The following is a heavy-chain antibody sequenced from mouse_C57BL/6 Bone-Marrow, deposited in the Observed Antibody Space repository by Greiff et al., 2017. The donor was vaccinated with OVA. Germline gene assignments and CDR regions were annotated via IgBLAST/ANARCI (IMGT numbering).Heavy chain of an antibody. V-gene: IGHV1-78*01. CDR3: ARRTTVGYFDV. J-gene: IGHJ1*03. CDR2: IYPRDGSS. Sequence: VQLQQSDAELVKPGASVKISCKVSGYTFTDHTIHWMKQRPEQGLEWIGYIYPRDGSSRYNEKFKGKATLNEDKSSSTAYMQLNSLTSEDSAVFFCARRTTVGYFDVWGTGTTVTVSS. CDR1: GYTFTDHT. D-gene: IGHD1-1*01.